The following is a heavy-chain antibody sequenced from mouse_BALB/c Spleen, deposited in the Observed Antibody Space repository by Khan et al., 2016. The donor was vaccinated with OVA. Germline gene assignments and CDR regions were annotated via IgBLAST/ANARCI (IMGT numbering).Heavy chain of an antibody. D-gene: IGHD2-4*01. CDR2: IWSAGST. V-gene: IGHV2-2*02. CDR1: GFSLTNYS. CDR3: ARRGYDYGRGALFAY. Sequence: QVQLKQSGPGLVQPSQSLSITCTVSGFSLTNYSVHWVRQSPGKGLEWLGVIWSAGSTDYNAAFISRLTIRKDNSRSQVFFKMNSLQPNDTAIYYCARRGYDYGRGALFAYWAKGLWSLSLQ. J-gene: IGHJ3*01.